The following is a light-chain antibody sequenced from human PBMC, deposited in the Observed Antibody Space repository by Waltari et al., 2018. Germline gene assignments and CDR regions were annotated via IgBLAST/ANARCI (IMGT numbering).Light chain of an antibody. CDR2: GAS. V-gene: IGKV3-20*01. CDR3: QHYVSLPVT. Sequence: VLKQSPGTLSLSPGERDTLSCRASQSVSGALAWYQQNPGQAPRLLIYGASNRATGIPDRFSGSGSGTDFSLIISRLEPEDFAVYYCQHYVSLPVTFGQGTKVEIK. CDR1: QSVSGA. J-gene: IGKJ1*01.